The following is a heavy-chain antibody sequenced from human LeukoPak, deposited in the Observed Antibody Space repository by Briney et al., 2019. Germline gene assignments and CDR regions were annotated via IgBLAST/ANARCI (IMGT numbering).Heavy chain of an antibody. CDR1: GLTFDDYA. V-gene: IGHV3-9*01. CDR3: AKDRPQWPAQQPSDY. D-gene: IGHD6-19*01. J-gene: IGHJ4*02. CDR2: FRWNSGSI. Sequence: PGGSLRLSCAASGLTFDDYAIHWVRQAPGKGLEWVSGFRWNSGSIGYADSVKGRFTISRDNAKNSLYLQMNSLRAEDTAVYYCAKDRPQWPAQQPSDYWGQGTLVTVSS.